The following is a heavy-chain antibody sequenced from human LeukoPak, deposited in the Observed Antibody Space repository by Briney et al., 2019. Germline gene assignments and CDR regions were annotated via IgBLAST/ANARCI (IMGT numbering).Heavy chain of an antibody. CDR1: GGSISSYY. V-gene: IGHV4-59*08. CDR2: IYYSGST. D-gene: IGHD3-22*01. J-gene: IGHJ4*02. Sequence: SETLSLTCTVSGGSISSYYWSWIRQPPGKGLEWIGYIYYSGSTNYNPCLKSRVTISVDTSKNQFSLKLSSVTAADTAVYYCARQGHDSSGYYYYFDYWGQGTLVTVSS. CDR3: ARQGHDSSGYYYYFDY.